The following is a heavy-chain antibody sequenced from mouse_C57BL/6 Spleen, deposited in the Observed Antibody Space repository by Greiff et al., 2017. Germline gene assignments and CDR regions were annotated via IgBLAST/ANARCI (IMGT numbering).Heavy chain of an antibody. D-gene: IGHD2-12*01. CDR3: ASRVHLYDGGDYFDY. CDR2: ISYDGSN. V-gene: IGHV3-6*01. Sequence: EVKLEESGPGLVKPSQSLSLTCSVTGYSITSGYYWNWIRQFPGNKLEWMGYISYDGSNNYNPSLKNRISITRDTSKNQFFLKLNSVTTEDTATYYCASRVHLYDGGDYFDYWGQGTTLTVSS. J-gene: IGHJ2*01. CDR1: GYSITSGYY.